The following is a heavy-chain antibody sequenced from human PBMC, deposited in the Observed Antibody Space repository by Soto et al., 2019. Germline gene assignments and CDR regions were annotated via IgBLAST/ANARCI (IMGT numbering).Heavy chain of an antibody. CDR3: AREYGGNSGTFDY. CDR1: GGSFSGYY. V-gene: IGHV4-34*01. Sequence: QVQLQQWGAGLLKPSETLSLTCAVYGGSFSGYYWSWIRQPPGKGLEWIGEINHSGSTNYNPSLKSRVTISVDTSKNQFSLKLSSVTAAGTAVYYCAREYGGNSGTFDYWGQGTLVTVSS. CDR2: INHSGST. J-gene: IGHJ4*02. D-gene: IGHD2-21*02.